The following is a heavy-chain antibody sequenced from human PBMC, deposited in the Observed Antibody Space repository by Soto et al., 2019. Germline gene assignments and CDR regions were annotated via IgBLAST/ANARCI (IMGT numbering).Heavy chain of an antibody. J-gene: IGHJ4*02. V-gene: IGHV4-39*01. CDR3: ARLRIGNFDY. D-gene: IGHD1-26*01. Sequence: RSLTCTVSGGSISSSSYYWGWIRQPQGKGLEWIGSIYYSGSTYYNPSLKSRVTISVDTSKNQFSLKLSSVTAADTAVYYCARLRIGNFDYWGQVXLVTVYS. CDR2: IYYSGST. CDR1: GGSISSSSYY.